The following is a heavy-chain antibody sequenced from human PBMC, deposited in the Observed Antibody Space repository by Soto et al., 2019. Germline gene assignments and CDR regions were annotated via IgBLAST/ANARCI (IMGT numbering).Heavy chain of an antibody. V-gene: IGHV1-8*01. CDR3: AITYYDILTGSPGLGYYYYMDV. CDR2: MNPNSGNT. D-gene: IGHD3-9*01. J-gene: IGHJ6*03. Sequence: ASVKVSCKASGYTFTSYDINWVRQATEQGLEWMGWMNPNSGNTGYAQKFQGRVTMTRNTSISTAYMELSSLRSEDTAVYYCAITYYDILTGSPGLGYYYYMDVWGKGTTVTVSS. CDR1: GYTFTSYD.